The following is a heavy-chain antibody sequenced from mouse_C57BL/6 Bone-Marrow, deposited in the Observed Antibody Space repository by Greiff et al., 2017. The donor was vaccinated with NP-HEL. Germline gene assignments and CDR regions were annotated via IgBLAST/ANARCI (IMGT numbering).Heavy chain of an antibody. Sequence: QVQLQQPGAELVKPGASVKMSCKASGYTFTSYWITWVKQRPGQGLEWIGDIYPGSGSTNYNEKFKSKATLTIDTSSSTAYMQLSSLTSEDSAVYYCARLYDYDVRGFDYWGQGTTLTVSS. J-gene: IGHJ2*01. CDR3: ARLYDYDVRGFDY. V-gene: IGHV1-55*01. CDR2: IYPGSGST. CDR1: GYTFTSYW. D-gene: IGHD2-4*01.